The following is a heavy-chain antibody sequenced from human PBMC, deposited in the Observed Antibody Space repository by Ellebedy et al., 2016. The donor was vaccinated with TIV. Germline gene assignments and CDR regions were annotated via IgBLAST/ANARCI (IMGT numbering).Heavy chain of an antibody. CDR2: ISSTSDYT. V-gene: IGHV3/OR16-9*01. D-gene: IGHD6-19*01. J-gene: IGHJ4*02. Sequence: GESLKISCAASGLTFSDYYMSWVRQAPGKGLEWVSSISSTSDYTSSADSMEGRFTISRDNADNSMLLQMNSLRAEDTAVYYCVTHPLSQWLRFFESWGRGTLVTVSS. CDR1: GLTFSDYY. CDR3: VTHPLSQWLRFFES.